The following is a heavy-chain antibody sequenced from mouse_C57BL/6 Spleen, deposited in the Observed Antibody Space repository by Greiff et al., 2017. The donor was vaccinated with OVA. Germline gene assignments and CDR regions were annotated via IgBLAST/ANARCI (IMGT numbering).Heavy chain of an antibody. J-gene: IGHJ4*01. V-gene: IGHV1-82*01. CDR2: IYPGDGDT. D-gene: IGHD3-3*01. CDR1: GYAFSSSW. CDR3: ARSARAMDY. Sequence: QVQLKESGPELVKPGASVKISCKASGYAFSSSWMNWVKQRPGKGLEWIGRIYPGDGDTNYNGKFKGKATLTADKSSSTAYMQLSSLTSEDSAVYFCARSARAMDYWGQGTSVTVSS.